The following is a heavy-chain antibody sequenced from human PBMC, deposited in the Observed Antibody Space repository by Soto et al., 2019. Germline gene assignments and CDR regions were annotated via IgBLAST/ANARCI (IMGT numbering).Heavy chain of an antibody. V-gene: IGHV1-69*02. D-gene: IGHD4-17*01. Sequence: QVQLVQSGAEVKKPGSSVKVSCKASGGTFSSYTISWVRQAPGQGLEWMGRIIPILGIANYAQKFQGRVTXTXXKSTSTAYMELSSLRSEDTAVYYCARAGYGDYSWYWGQGTLVTVSS. CDR3: ARAGYGDYSWY. CDR2: IIPILGIA. CDR1: GGTFSSYT. J-gene: IGHJ4*02.